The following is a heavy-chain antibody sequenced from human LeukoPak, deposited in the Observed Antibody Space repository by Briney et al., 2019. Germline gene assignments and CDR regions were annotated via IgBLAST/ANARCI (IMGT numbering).Heavy chain of an antibody. CDR3: ARANYYDSSGTFDY. V-gene: IGHV3-48*04. Sequence: GGSLRLSCAASGFIFSSYSMNWVRQAPGKGLEWVSYISVSSSPIYYTDSVKGRFTISRDNAKNSLYLQMNSLRAEDTALYHCARANYYDSSGTFDYWGQGTLVTVSS. CDR2: ISVSSSPI. J-gene: IGHJ4*02. CDR1: GFIFSSYS. D-gene: IGHD3-22*01.